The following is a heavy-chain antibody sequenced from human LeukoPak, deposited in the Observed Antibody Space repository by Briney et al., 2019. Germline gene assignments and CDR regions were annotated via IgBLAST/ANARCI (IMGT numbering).Heavy chain of an antibody. CDR2: IYGADYTT. D-gene: IGHD1-7*01. V-gene: IGHV5-51*01. CDR3: ARRPAGTRTFDY. J-gene: IGHJ4*02. Sequence: GESLKISCKGSGYSFTSYWIGWVRQMPGKGLEWMGVIYGADYTTIYSPPFHGQITISADKSISTAHLQWTSLKASDTAMYYCARRPAGTRTFDYWGQGALVTVSS. CDR1: GYSFTSYW.